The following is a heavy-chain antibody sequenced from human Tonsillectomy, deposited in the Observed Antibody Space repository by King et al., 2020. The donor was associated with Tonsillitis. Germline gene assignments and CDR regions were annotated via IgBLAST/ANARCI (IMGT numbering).Heavy chain of an antibody. CDR2: IFYTGNT. Sequence: QLQLQESGPGLVKPSETLSLTCTVSGGSISSRSYFWGWIRQPPGKGLEWIGSIFYTGNTYYNPSLKSRVTISVDTSMNHFSLKLSAVTAADTAVYYCARQVPHRLDWFDPWGQGTLVSVSS. CDR3: ARQVPHRLDWFDP. J-gene: IGHJ5*02. V-gene: IGHV4-39*01. CDR1: GGSISSRSYF.